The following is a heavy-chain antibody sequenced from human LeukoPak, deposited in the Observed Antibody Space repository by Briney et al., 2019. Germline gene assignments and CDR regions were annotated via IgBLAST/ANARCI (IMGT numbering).Heavy chain of an antibody. J-gene: IGHJ6*02. D-gene: IGHD6-13*01. Sequence: ASVKVSCKASGYTFTSYDINWVRQATGQGLEWMGWMNPNSGNTGYAQKFQGRVTMTRNTSISTAYMELSSLRSEDTAVYYCAREYSSSWSNTYYYYGMDVWGQGTTVTVSS. CDR2: MNPNSGNT. CDR1: GYTFTSYD. V-gene: IGHV1-8*01. CDR3: AREYSSSWSNTYYYYGMDV.